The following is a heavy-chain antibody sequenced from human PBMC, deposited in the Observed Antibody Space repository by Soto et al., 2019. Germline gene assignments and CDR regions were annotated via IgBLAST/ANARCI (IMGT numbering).Heavy chain of an antibody. J-gene: IGHJ5*02. D-gene: IGHD4-17*01. CDR3: ARATYGDYDH. CDR1: GSTFTNYD. CDR2: MTPKSGDT. V-gene: IGHV1-8*01. Sequence: QVQLVQSGAEVKKPGASVKVSCKASGSTFTNYDIDWVRQATGQGREWMGWMTPKSGDTGYAQKFQGRITMTRNTSISTAYMELSSLRSEDTAVYYCARATYGDYDHWGQGTLVTVSS.